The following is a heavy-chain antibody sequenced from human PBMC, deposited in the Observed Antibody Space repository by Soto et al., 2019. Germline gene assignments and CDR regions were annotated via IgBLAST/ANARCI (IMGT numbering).Heavy chain of an antibody. CDR1: GGSISSYY. J-gene: IGHJ3*02. V-gene: IGHV4-59*01. Sequence: SETLSLTCTVSGGSISSYYWSWIRQPPGKGLEWIGYIYYSGSTNYNPSLKSRVTISVDTSKNQFSLKLSSVTAADTAVYYCARDHELAYYYDSSGYPDALDIWGQGTMVT. D-gene: IGHD3-22*01. CDR3: ARDHELAYYYDSSGYPDALDI. CDR2: IYYSGST.